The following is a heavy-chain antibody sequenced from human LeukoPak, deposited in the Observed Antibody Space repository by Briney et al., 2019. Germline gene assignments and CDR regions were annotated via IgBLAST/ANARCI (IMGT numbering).Heavy chain of an antibody. CDR3: ARQRNGYNKLKDAFDM. V-gene: IGHV3-21*06. Sequence: GGSLRLSSAASGFTFNTYALSWVRQAPGNGLEWVSSLRARGTNIYYADSLKGRFTIPRDNANNSLSLQMNSLKAEDRAVYYCARQRNGYNKLKDAFDMWGQGTMVTVSS. CDR2: LRARGTNI. CDR1: GFTFNTYA. D-gene: IGHD5-24*01. J-gene: IGHJ3*02.